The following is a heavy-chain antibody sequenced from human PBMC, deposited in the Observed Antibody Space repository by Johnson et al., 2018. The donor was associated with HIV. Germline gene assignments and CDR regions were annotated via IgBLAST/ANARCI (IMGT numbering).Heavy chain of an antibody. J-gene: IGHJ3*02. V-gene: IGHV3-20*04. CDR3: ARVTTMMDSDAFDI. D-gene: IGHD3-22*01. CDR1: GFTFDEYG. Sequence: VQLVESGGGVVRPGGSLRISCAASGFTFDEYGMSWVRQAPGKGLEWVSNINWNGGSTTYADSVKGRFTISRDNAKNSLYLHMNSLRAEDTALYYCARVTTMMDSDAFDIWGQGTMVTVSS. CDR2: INWNGGST.